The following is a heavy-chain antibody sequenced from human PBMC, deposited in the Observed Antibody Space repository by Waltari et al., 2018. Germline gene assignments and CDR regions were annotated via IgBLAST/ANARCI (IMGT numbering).Heavy chain of an antibody. V-gene: IGHV4-34*01. Sequence: QVQLQPWGAGLLKPSEPLSLTCAVYGGSFSGYYWSWHRQPPGQGLEWIGEINHSGTTNDNPSLKSRGTISVDTSKNQFSLKLSSVTAADTAVYYCAREAPRAVAQYYYYYYCMDVWGQGTTVIVS. CDR1: GGSFSGYY. D-gene: IGHD6-19*01. CDR3: AREAPRAVAQYYYYYYCMDV. J-gene: IGHJ6*02. CDR2: INHSGTT.